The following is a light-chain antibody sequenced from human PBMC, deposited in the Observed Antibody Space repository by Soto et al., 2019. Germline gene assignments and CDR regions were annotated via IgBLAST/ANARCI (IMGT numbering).Light chain of an antibody. CDR2: EGS. CDR3: CSYAGSSTLV. CDR1: SSDVGSYNL. V-gene: IGLV2-23*01. Sequence: QSALTQPASVSGSPGQSITISCTGTSSDVGSYNLVSWYQQHPGKAPKLMIYEGSKRPSGVSNRCSGSKSGNTASLTISGPQAEDEADYYCCSYAGSSTLVFGTGTKLTVL. J-gene: IGLJ1*01.